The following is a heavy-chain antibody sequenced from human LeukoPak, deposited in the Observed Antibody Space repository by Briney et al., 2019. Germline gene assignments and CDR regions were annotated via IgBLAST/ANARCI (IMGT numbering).Heavy chain of an antibody. D-gene: IGHD5-18*01. Sequence: GGSLRLSCAASGFTFSSYGMHWVRQAPGKGLEWVAVISYDGSNKYYADSVKGRFTISRDNSKNTLYLQMNSLRAEDTAVYYCARGRDTAMVYGGLFDYWGQGTLVTVSS. V-gene: IGHV3-30*19. CDR3: ARGRDTAMVYGGLFDY. CDR2: ISYDGSNK. CDR1: GFTFSSYG. J-gene: IGHJ4*02.